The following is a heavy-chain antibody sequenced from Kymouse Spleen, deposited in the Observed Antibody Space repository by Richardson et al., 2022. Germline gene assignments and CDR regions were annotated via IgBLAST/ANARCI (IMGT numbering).Heavy chain of an antibody. J-gene: IGHJ4*02. Sequence: EVQLVESGGGLVQPGGSLRLSCAASGFTFSSYSMNWVRQAPGKGLEWVSYISSSSSTIYYADSVKGRFTISRDNAKNSLYLQMNSLRDEDTAVYYCARDRITGTTPHFDYWGQGTLVTVSS. CDR1: GFTFSSYS. V-gene: IGHV3-48*02. D-gene: IGHD1-7*01. CDR2: ISSSSSTI. CDR3: ARDRITGTTPHFDY.